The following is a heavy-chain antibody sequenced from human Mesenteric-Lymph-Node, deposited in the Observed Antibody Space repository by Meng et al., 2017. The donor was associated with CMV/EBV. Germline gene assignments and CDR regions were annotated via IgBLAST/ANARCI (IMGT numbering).Heavy chain of an antibody. Sequence: CTGSGGSISSSSYYWGSIRQPPGKGLEWIGSIYYSGSTYYNPSLKSRVTISVDTSKNQFSLKLSSVTAADTAVYYCASYAALSYGYNYWGQGTLVTVSS. V-gene: IGHV4-39*01. CDR1: GGSISSSSYY. CDR3: ASYAALSYGYNY. CDR2: IYYSGST. D-gene: IGHD5-18*01. J-gene: IGHJ4*02.